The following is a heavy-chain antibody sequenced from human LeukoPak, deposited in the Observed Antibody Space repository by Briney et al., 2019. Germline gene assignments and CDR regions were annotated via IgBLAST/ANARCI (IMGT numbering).Heavy chain of an antibody. CDR3: VRDRDWGFDY. D-gene: IGHD3/OR15-3a*01. CDR1: GFTFSSHG. CDR2: IWSDGSSN. V-gene: IGHV3-30*02. J-gene: IGHJ4*02. Sequence: PGGSLRLSCAASGFTFSSHGMHWVRQAPGKGLEWVTFIWSDGSSNYYGDSVKGRFTLSRDNFKNTLSLQMNSLRAEDTAVYYCVRDRDWGFDYWGQGTLVTVSS.